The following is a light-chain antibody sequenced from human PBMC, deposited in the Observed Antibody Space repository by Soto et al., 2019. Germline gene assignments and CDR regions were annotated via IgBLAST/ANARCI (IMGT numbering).Light chain of an antibody. CDR3: QQYNHLPPV. J-gene: IGKJ4*01. V-gene: IGKV1-33*01. CDR1: QDISTY. Sequence: DVQMTQSPSSLSASVGDRVTITCQASQDISTYLNWYQQKPEKAPKLLIYGASNLETGVPSRFSGSGSGTDFTFTISSLQPEDIATYSCQQYNHLPPVFGGGTKVEIK. CDR2: GAS.